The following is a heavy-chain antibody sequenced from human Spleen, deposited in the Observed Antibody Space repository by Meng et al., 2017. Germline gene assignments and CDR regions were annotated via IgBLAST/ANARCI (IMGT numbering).Heavy chain of an antibody. Sequence: GSLRLSCTVSGGSISSSSYYWGWIRQPPGKGLEWIGSIYYSGSTYYNPSLKSRVTISVDTSKNQFSLKLSSVTAADTAIYYCARESGSGSYHDPRFDPWGQGTLVTVSS. J-gene: IGHJ5*02. V-gene: IGHV4-39*07. CDR2: IYYSGST. CDR3: ARESGSGSYHDPRFDP. D-gene: IGHD3-10*01. CDR1: GGSISSSSYY.